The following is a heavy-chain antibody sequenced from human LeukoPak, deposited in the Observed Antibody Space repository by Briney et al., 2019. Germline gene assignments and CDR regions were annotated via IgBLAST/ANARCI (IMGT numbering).Heavy chain of an antibody. CDR2: IYYSGST. Sequence: SETLSLTCTVSGGSISSSSYYWGWIRQPPGKGLEWIGSIYYSGSTYYNPSLKSRVTISVDTSKNQFSLKLSSVTAADTAVYYCASLIAAALYFDYWGQGTLVTVSS. CDR3: ASLIAAALYFDY. D-gene: IGHD6-13*01. CDR1: GGSISSSSYY. V-gene: IGHV4-39*01. J-gene: IGHJ4*02.